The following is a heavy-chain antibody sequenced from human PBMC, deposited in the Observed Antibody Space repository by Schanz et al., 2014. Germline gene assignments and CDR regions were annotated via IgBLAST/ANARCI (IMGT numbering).Heavy chain of an antibody. CDR3: ARGLRRFTELSAY. D-gene: IGHD3-16*02. J-gene: IGHJ4*02. Sequence: QVQLQQWGAGLLKPSETLSLTCAVYGGSFSGYYWSWIRQPPGKGLEWIGELYHTGSTNYNPSLKSRVTISVDTSKDQFSLSLSSATAADTAVYYCARGLRRFTELSAYWGQGTLVTVSS. CDR2: LYHTGST. V-gene: IGHV4-34*01. CDR1: GGSFSGYY.